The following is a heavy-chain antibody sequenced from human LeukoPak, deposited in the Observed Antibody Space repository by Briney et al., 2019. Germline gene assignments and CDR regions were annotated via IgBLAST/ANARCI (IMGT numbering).Heavy chain of an antibody. J-gene: IGHJ6*02. Sequence: SETLSLTCTVSGASISSGSHYWSWIRQPAGRGLEWIGRIYTSGSTNYNPSLKSRVTMSVDTSKNQFSLKLSSVTAADTAVYYCAREYLAAGTPYYYYGMDVWGQGTTVTVSS. CDR3: AREYLAAGTPYYYYGMDV. CDR2: IYTSGST. D-gene: IGHD6-13*01. V-gene: IGHV4-61*02. CDR1: GASISSGSHY.